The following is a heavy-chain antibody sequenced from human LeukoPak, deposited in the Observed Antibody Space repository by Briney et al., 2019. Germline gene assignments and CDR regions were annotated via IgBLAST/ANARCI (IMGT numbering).Heavy chain of an antibody. D-gene: IGHD6-13*01. CDR2: MNPNSGNT. CDR3: ARKQQRIEGFDP. CDR1: GYTFTSYD. J-gene: IGHJ5*02. V-gene: IGHV1-8*03. Sequence: ASVKVSCKASGYTFTSYDINWVRQATGQGVEWMGGMNPNSGNTGYAQKFQGRVTITRNTSISTAYMELSSLRSEDTAVYYCARKQQRIEGFDPWGQGTLVTVSS.